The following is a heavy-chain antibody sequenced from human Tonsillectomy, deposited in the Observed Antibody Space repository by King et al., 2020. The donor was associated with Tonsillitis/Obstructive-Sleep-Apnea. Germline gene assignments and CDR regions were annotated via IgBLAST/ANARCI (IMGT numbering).Heavy chain of an antibody. CDR2: INTNTGNP. J-gene: IGHJ6*03. V-gene: IGHV7-4-1*02. D-gene: IGHD2-2*01. Sequence: VQLVQSGSELKKPGASVKVSCKASGYTFTSYAMNWVRQAPGQGLEWMGWINTNTGNPTYSHGFTGRFVFSLDTSVSTAYLQISSLKVEDTAVYYCAGVPAATYYYYYMDVWGKGTTVTVSS. CDR3: AGVPAATYYYYYMDV. CDR1: GYTFTSYA.